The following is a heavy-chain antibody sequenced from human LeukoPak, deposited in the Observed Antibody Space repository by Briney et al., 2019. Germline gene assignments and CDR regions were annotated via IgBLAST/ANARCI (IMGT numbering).Heavy chain of an antibody. CDR1: GFTFGKYW. CDR2: IKLDGSEK. Sequence: GGSLRLSCVASGFTFGKYWMSWVRQAPGKGLEWVANIKLDGSEKNYVDSVKGRFTISRDYTKNSLYLQMNSLRAEDTAVFYCARDQYDTWSRRGNFDSWGQGTLVIVSS. D-gene: IGHD3-3*01. CDR3: ARDQYDTWSRRGNFDS. J-gene: IGHJ4*02. V-gene: IGHV3-7*03.